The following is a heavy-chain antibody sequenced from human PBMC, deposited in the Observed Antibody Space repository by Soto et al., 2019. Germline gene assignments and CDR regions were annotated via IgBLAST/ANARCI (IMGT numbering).Heavy chain of an antibody. Sequence: KLRETLSLTCAVSGGSFSGYYWSWIRQPPGKGLEWIGEINHSGSTNYNPSLKSRVTISVDTSKNQFSLKLSSVTAADTAVYYCARGSRIQLWVPVNLRFDPWGQGTLVTVSS. CDR1: GGSFSGYY. CDR3: ARGSRIQLWVPVNLRFDP. V-gene: IGHV4-34*01. J-gene: IGHJ5*02. CDR2: INHSGST. D-gene: IGHD5-18*01.